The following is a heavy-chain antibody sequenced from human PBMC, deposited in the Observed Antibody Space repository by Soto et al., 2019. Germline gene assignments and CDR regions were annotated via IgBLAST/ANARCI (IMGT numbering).Heavy chain of an antibody. J-gene: IGHJ6*02. CDR2: INHSGST. CDR3: ARGGRYSSSWYGVYYYGMDV. V-gene: IGHV4-34*01. Sequence: SETLSLTCAVYGGSFSGYYWSWIRQPPGKGLEWIGEINHSGSTNYNPSLKSRVTISVDTSKNQFSLKLSSVTAADTAVYYCARGGRYSSSWYGVYYYGMDVWGQETTVTVSS. CDR1: GGSFSGYY. D-gene: IGHD6-13*01.